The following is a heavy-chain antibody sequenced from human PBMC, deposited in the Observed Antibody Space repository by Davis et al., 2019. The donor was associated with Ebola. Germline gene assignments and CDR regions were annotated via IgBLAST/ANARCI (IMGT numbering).Heavy chain of an antibody. V-gene: IGHV3-23*01. J-gene: IGHJ3*02. CDR3: VKDSSNIWFDI. D-gene: IGHD2/OR15-2a*01. Sequence: GGSLRLSCETSGFIFRNYVMSWVRQAPGKGLEWVSTFGTGGDTYYADSVKGRFAISRDNSRGTLYLQMNSRRVEDSAIYYCVKDSSNIWFDIWGQGTLVTVSS. CDR1: GFIFRNYV. CDR2: FGTGGDT.